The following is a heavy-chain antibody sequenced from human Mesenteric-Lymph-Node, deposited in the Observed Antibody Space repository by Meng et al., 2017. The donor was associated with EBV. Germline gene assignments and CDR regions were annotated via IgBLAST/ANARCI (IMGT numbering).Heavy chain of an antibody. CDR2: IFHSGST. D-gene: IGHD2-15*01. CDR1: GASISSSNW. V-gene: IGHV4-4*02. CDR3: ARVAYCSGGSCYLYYFDY. J-gene: IGHJ4*02. Sequence: QVQLQEAGPGLVKPSGTLSLPCAVSGASISSSNWWSWVRQSPGKGLEWIGEIFHSGSTNYNPSLKSRVTISVDKSKNQFSLKLSSVTAADTAVYYCARVAYCSGGSCYLYYFDYWGQGTLVTVSS.